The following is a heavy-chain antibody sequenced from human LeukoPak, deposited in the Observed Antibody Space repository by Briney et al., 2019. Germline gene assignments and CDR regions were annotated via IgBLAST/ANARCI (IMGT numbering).Heavy chain of an antibody. J-gene: IGHJ3*02. CDR1: GFTFNTYW. D-gene: IGHD3-10*01. CDR2: IDSDGSDT. Sequence: PGGSLRLSCAASGFTFNTYWFHWVRQAPGKGLVWVSRIDSDGSDTIYAASLKGRFTISIDNAKNKVYLQMHSLRAEDTAVYYFARGGFQRCFDISGEGTMVTVSS. V-gene: IGHV3-74*01. CDR3: ARGGFQRCFDI.